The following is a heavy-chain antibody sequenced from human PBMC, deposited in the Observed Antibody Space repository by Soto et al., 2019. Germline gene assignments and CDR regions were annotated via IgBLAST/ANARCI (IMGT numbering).Heavy chain of an antibody. V-gene: IGHV1-18*04. Sequence: AASVKVSCKASGYTFTSYGISWVRQAPGQGLEWMGWISAYNGNTNYAQKLQGRVTMTTDTSTSTAYMELRSLRSDDTAVYYCARSHHYYDSSGYLDYWGQGTLVTVSS. D-gene: IGHD3-22*01. CDR3: ARSHHYYDSSGYLDY. CDR2: ISAYNGNT. CDR1: GYTFTSYG. J-gene: IGHJ4*02.